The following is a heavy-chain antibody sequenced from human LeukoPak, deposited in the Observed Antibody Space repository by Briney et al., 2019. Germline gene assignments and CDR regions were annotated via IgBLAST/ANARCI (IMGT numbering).Heavy chain of an antibody. CDR3: TTQYYYGSGSYYNIIYDY. CDR2: IRSKTDGGTT. CDR1: GFTFSNAW. J-gene: IGHJ4*02. Sequence: GGSLRLSCAGSGFTFSNAWMTWVRQAPGKGLEWVGRIRSKTDGGTTDYAAPVKGRFTISRDDSKNTLYLQMNSLETEDTAVYYCTTQYYYGSGSYYNIIYDYWGQGTLVTVSS. D-gene: IGHD3-10*01. V-gene: IGHV3-15*01.